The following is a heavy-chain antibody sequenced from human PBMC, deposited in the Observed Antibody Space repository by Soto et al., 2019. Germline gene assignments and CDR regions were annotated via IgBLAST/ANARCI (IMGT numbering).Heavy chain of an antibody. J-gene: IGHJ6*02. Sequence: GGSLRLSCAASGFTFSSYWMGWVRQAPGKGLEWVANIKQDGSEKYYVDSVKGRFTISRDNAKNSLYLQMNSLRAEDTAVYYCARDRPPEYYDFWSGYYGPRYYYGMDVWGQGTTVTVSS. D-gene: IGHD3-3*01. CDR3: ARDRPPEYYDFWSGYYGPRYYYGMDV. V-gene: IGHV3-7*01. CDR1: GFTFSSYW. CDR2: IKQDGSEK.